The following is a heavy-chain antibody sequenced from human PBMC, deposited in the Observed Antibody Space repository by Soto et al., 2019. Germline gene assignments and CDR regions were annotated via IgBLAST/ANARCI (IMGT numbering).Heavy chain of an antibody. CDR3: ARVGSSSSGESGYYYYGMDV. V-gene: IGHV3-30-3*01. J-gene: IGHJ6*02. CDR1: GFTFSSYA. D-gene: IGHD6-6*01. Sequence: PGGSLRLSCAASGFTFSSYATHWVRQAPGKGLEWVAVISYDGSNKYYADSVKGRFTISRDNSKNTPYLQMNSLRAEDTAVYYCARVGSSSSGESGYYYYGMDVWGQGTTVTVSS. CDR2: ISYDGSNK.